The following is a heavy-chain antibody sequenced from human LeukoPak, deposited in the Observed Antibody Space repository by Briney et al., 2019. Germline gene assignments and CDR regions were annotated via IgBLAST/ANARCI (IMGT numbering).Heavy chain of an antibody. CDR3: ASRNSSSWYYNWFDP. D-gene: IGHD6-13*01. CDR2: ISSSSSYI. CDR1: GFTFSSYS. Sequence: GGSLRLSCAASGFTFSSYSMNWVRQAPGKGLEWVSSISSSSSYIYYADSVKGRFTISRDNAKNSLYLQMNSLRAEDTAVYYCASRNSSSWYYNWFDPWGQGTLVTVSS. J-gene: IGHJ5*02. V-gene: IGHV3-21*01.